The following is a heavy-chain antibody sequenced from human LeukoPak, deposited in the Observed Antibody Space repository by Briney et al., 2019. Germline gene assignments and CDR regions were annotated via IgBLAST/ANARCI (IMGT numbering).Heavy chain of an antibody. V-gene: IGHV1-18*01. CDR2: ISAYNGNT. D-gene: IGHD3-22*01. Sequence: ASVKVSCTASGDTFTSNGISWVRQAPGQGLEWMGWISAYNGNTNYAQKLQGRVTMTTDTSTSTAYMELRSLRSDDTAVYYCARSTLNYYDSSGPPDYWGQGTLVTVSS. J-gene: IGHJ4*02. CDR1: GDTFTSNG. CDR3: ARSTLNYYDSSGPPDY.